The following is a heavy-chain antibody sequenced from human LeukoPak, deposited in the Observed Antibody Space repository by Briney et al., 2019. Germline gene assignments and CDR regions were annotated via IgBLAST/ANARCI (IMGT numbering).Heavy chain of an antibody. Sequence: SETLSLTCAVYGGSFSGYYWSWIRQPPGKELEWIGEINHSGSTNYNPSLKSRVTISVDTSKNQFSLKLSSVTAADTAVYYCARGRRQYYDSSGYYQNWGQGTLVTVSS. CDR1: GGSFSGYY. J-gene: IGHJ4*02. CDR2: INHSGST. CDR3: ARGRRQYYDSSGYYQN. D-gene: IGHD3-22*01. V-gene: IGHV4-34*01.